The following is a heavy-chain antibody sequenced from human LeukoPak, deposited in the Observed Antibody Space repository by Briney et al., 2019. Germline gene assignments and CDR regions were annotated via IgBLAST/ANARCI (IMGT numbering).Heavy chain of an antibody. CDR3: ASDDYGDYGAFDI. D-gene: IGHD4-17*01. CDR1: GYTFTGYY. J-gene: IGHJ3*02. Sequence: EASVKVSCKASGYTFTGYYMHWVRQAPGQGLEWMGWINRNSGGTNYAQKFQGRVIMTRDTSISTAYMELSRLRADDTAVYYCASDDYGDYGAFDIWGQGTMVTVSS. CDR2: INRNSGGT. V-gene: IGHV1-2*02.